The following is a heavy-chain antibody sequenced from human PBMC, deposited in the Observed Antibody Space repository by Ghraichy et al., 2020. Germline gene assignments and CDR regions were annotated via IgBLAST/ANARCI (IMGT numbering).Heavy chain of an antibody. CDR1: GGSISSYY. Sequence: ESLNISCTVSGGSISSYYWSWIRQPPGKGLEWIGYIYYSGSTNYNPSLKSRVTISVDTSKNQFSLKLSSVTAADTAVYYCARVEDDSSSGWTYYFDYWGQGTLVTVSS. CDR2: IYYSGST. CDR3: ARVEDDSSSGWTYYFDY. D-gene: IGHD6-19*01. J-gene: IGHJ4*02. V-gene: IGHV4-59*01.